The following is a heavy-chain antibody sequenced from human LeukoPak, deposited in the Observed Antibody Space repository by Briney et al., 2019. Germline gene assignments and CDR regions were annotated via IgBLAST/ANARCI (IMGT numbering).Heavy chain of an antibody. CDR1: GGTFSSYA. D-gene: IGHD3-22*01. CDR3: ARDRPLYDSSGYSRFDY. CDR2: IIPIFGTA. J-gene: IGHJ4*02. Sequence: GASVKVSCKASGGTFSSYAISWLRQAPGQGLEWMGGIIPIFGTANYAQKFQGRVTITADESTSTAYMELSSLRSEDTAVYYCARDRPLYDSSGYSRFDYWGQGTLVTVSS. V-gene: IGHV1-69*13.